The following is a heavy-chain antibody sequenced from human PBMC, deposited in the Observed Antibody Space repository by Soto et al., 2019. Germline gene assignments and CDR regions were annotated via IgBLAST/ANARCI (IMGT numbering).Heavy chain of an antibody. CDR3: ARDRLRGYDSSGFYS. CDR2: IGTAGDT. D-gene: IGHD3-22*01. J-gene: IGHJ4*02. CDR1: GFTFGSYD. V-gene: IGHV3-13*04. Sequence: GGSLRLSCAASGFTFGSYDIHWVRQATGKGLEWVSAIGTAGDTYSPDSVKGRFTMTTATSTNTVFLELRSLKSDDTAIYYCARDRLRGYDSSGFYSWGQGTMVTVSS.